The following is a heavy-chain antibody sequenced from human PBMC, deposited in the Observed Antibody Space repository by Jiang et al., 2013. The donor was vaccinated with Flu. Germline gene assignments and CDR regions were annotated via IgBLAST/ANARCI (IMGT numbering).Heavy chain of an antibody. CDR3: AKRAA. V-gene: IGHV1-46*01. CDR1: GYTFTNYY. Sequence: SGAEVKKPGASVKVSCKASGYTFTNYYIHWVRQAPGQGLEWVGIIHPSDGSTTYAQKFQGRVTMTRDTSASTVYMELSSLRSDDTAVYYCAKRAAWGQGTLVTVS. CDR2: IHPSDGST. J-gene: IGHJ4*02. D-gene: IGHD2-15*01.